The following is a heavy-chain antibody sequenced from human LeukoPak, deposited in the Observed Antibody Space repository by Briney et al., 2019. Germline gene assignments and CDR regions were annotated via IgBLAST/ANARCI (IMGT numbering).Heavy chain of an antibody. V-gene: IGHV3-53*01. J-gene: IGHJ4*02. D-gene: IGHD2-2*01. CDR2: IFSTGNT. Sequence: GGSLRLSCAASGFTVSSNYMNWVRQAPGKGLEWVSVIFSTGNTNYADSVKGRFTISRDSSKNTVYLQMNSLRAEDTAVYYCAKEGGGSTSFYWGQGTLVTVSS. CDR3: AKEGGGSTSFY. CDR1: GFTVSSNY.